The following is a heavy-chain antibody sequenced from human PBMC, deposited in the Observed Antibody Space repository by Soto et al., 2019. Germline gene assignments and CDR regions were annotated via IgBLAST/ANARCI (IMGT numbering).Heavy chain of an antibody. D-gene: IGHD1-26*01. Sequence: QVHLVQSGPEMKKPGSSVKVSCKVSGGDLTNSGISWVRQAPGQGLEWMGGIFPLVAMVDYSQKFQGRVTITAAESTNTAYMALGSLRSDDTAVYYCAKEDGADFKSWGQGTLVIVSS. V-gene: IGHV1-69*12. J-gene: IGHJ1*01. CDR2: IFPLVAMV. CDR3: AKEDGADFKS. CDR1: GGDLTNSG.